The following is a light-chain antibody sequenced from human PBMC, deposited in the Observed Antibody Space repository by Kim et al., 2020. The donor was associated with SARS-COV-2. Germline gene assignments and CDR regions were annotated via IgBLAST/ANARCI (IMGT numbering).Light chain of an antibody. CDR2: GKN. CDR1: SSRSYY. J-gene: IGLJ3*02. V-gene: IGLV3-19*01. Sequence: ALEQTVRVTCQGDSSRSYYASWYQQKPGQAPVLVIYGKNNRPSGIADRFSGSSSGNTASLTITGAQAEDEADYCCNSRDSSGNHLVFGGGTQLTVL. CDR3: NSRDSSGNHLV.